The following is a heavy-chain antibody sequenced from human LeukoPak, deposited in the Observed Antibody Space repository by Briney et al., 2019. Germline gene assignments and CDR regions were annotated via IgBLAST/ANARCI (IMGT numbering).Heavy chain of an antibody. CDR1: GYSFTSYW. J-gene: IGHJ4*02. CDR3: ARLVVGARSGTYYFVY. D-gene: IGHD2-15*01. Sequence: GASLKIFCKSCGYSFTSYWIGWVRQMPGKGLEWMGIIYPGDSDTRYSPSFQGQVTISADKSISTAYLQWSSLKASDTAMYYCARLVVGARSGTYYFVYWGQGTLVTVSS. CDR2: IYPGDSDT. V-gene: IGHV5-51*01.